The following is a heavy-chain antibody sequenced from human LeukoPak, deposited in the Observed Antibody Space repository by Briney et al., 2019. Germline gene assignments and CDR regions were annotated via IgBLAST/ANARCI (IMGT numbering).Heavy chain of an antibody. CDR1: GFTFSSYA. D-gene: IGHD3-22*01. J-gene: IGHJ4*02. Sequence: GGSPRLSCAASGFTFSSYAMHWVRQAPGKGLEWVAVISYDGSNKYYADSVKGRFTISRDNSKNTLYLQMNSLRAEDTAVYYCAREGYDSSGYYYGLDYWGQGTLVTVSS. CDR3: AREGYDSSGYYYGLDY. CDR2: ISYDGSNK. V-gene: IGHV3-30-3*01.